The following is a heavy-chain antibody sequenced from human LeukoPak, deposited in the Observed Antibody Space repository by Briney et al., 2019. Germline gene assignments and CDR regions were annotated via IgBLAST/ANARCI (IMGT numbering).Heavy chain of an antibody. V-gene: IGHV5-51*01. J-gene: IGHJ4*02. CDR3: ARHRPYRSGWRLFDY. CDR1: GFRFSSYW. D-gene: IGHD6-19*01. Sequence: GGSLETSWKGPGFRFSSYWNGRGPPLPGKGLEWVGIIYPGDSNTRYSPSFQGQVTISADKSMSTAYLQWSSLTASDTAMYYCARHRPYRSGWRLFDYWGQGTLVTVSS. CDR2: IYPGDSNT.